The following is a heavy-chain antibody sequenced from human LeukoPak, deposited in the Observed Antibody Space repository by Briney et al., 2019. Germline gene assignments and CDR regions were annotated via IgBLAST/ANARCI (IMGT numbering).Heavy chain of an antibody. CDR3: ARDLVEKLELRYDAFDI. D-gene: IGHD1-7*01. CDR2: IYHSGST. Sequence: SETLSLTCTVSGGSISSGGYYWSWIRQPPGKGLEWIGYIYHSGSTYYNPSLKSRVTISVDTSKNQFSLKLSSVTAADTAVYYCARDLVEKLELRYDAFDIWGQGTMVTVSS. J-gene: IGHJ3*02. CDR1: GGSISSGGYY. V-gene: IGHV4-30-2*01.